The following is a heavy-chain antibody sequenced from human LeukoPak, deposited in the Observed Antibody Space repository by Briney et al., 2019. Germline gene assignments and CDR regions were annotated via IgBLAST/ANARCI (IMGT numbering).Heavy chain of an antibody. CDR1: GGSISGYY. J-gene: IGHJ4*02. Sequence: SSETLSLTCTVSGGSISGYYWSWIRQPAGKGLEWVGRIYTSGSTKYNPSLKSRVTMSADTSKNQFSLKLSSMTAADTAMFFCARDGGQLRAFDCWGQGTLVTVSS. V-gene: IGHV4-4*07. CDR2: IYTSGST. CDR3: ARDGGQLRAFDC. D-gene: IGHD2-2*01.